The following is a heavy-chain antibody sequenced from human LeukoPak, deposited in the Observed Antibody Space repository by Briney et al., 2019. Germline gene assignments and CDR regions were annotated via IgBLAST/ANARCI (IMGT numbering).Heavy chain of an antibody. J-gene: IGHJ5*02. CDR1: GGSISSYY. V-gene: IGHV4-59*01. Sequence: PSETLSLTCTVSGGSISSYYWSWIRQPPGKGLEWIGYIYYSGSTNYNPSLKSRVTISVDTSKNQFSLKLSSVTAADTAVYYCARATYYDFWSGYYDRENWFVPWGQGTLVTVSS. D-gene: IGHD3-3*01. CDR2: IYYSGST. CDR3: ARATYYDFWSGYYDRENWFVP.